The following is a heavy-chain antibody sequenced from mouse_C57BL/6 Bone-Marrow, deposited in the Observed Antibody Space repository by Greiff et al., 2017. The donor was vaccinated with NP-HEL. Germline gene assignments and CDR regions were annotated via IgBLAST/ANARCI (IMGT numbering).Heavy chain of an antibody. CDR2: ILPGSGST. D-gene: IGHD1-1*01. CDR1: GYTFTGYW. J-gene: IGHJ4*01. Sequence: QVQLQQSGAELMKPGASVKLSCKATGYTFTGYWIEWVKQRPGHGLEWIGEILPGSGSTNYNEKFKGKATFTADTSSNTAYMQLSSLTTEDSAIYYCARYPCYDGSSYDAMDYWGQGTSVTVSS. CDR3: ARYPCYDGSSYDAMDY. V-gene: IGHV1-9*01.